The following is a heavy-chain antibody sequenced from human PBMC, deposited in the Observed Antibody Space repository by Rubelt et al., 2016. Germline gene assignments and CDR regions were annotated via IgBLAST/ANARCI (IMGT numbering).Heavy chain of an antibody. J-gene: IGHJ4*02. D-gene: IGHD3-9*01. CDR3: AIDGTLAQYVPRGGFDSAIGY. CDR1: GFIFHHYV. V-gene: IGHV3-30*04. CDR2: ISFDGSNE. Sequence: QVQLVESGGGVVQPGRSLRLSCRASGFIFHHYVMHWVRQAPGKGLEWVAVISFDGSNEYYADSVKGRFTLSRDNSMNTLYLQRNSLRHEDTAVDYGAIDGTLAQYVPRGGFDSAIGYGGQGTMGTGSS.